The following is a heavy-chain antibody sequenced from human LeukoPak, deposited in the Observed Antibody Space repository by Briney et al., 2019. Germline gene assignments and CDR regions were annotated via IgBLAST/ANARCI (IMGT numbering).Heavy chain of an antibody. CDR3: ATVRGYSGSYAFDI. CDR1: GGTFSSYA. D-gene: IGHD5-12*01. V-gene: IGHV1-69*04. CDR2: IIPILGIA. J-gene: IGHJ3*02. Sequence: GASVKVSCKASGGTFSSYAISWVRQAPGQGLEWMGRIIPILGIANYAQKFQGRVTITADKSTSTAYMELSSLRSEDTAVYYCATVRGYSGSYAFDIWGQGTMATVSS.